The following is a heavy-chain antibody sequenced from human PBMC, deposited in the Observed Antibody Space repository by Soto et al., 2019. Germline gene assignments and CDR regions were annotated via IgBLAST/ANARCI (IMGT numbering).Heavy chain of an antibody. D-gene: IGHD3-22*01. V-gene: IGHV4-30-2*01. CDR2: IYHSGSI. CDR3: ARGGVDYYDSSGYYFSPYYFDY. CDR1: GGSISSGGYS. Sequence: PSETLSLTFAVSGGSISSGGYSWSWIRQPPGKGLEWIGYIYHSGSIYYNPSLKSRVTISVDRSKNQFSLKLSSVTAADTAVYYCARGGVDYYDSSGYYFSPYYFDYWGQGTLVTVSS. J-gene: IGHJ4*02.